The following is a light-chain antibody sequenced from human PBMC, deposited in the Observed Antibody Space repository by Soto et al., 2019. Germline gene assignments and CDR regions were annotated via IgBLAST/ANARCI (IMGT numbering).Light chain of an antibody. Sequence: DIQMTQSPSFLSASVGDRVTITCQASQDISSTYLNWYQQKAGKPPKLLIYDASTLETGVPSRFRGSGSGPDFTLTISSLQPEDIATYYCQQYDSLPLTFGGGTKVEIK. CDR1: QDISSTY. J-gene: IGKJ4*01. V-gene: IGKV1-33*01. CDR2: DAS. CDR3: QQYDSLPLT.